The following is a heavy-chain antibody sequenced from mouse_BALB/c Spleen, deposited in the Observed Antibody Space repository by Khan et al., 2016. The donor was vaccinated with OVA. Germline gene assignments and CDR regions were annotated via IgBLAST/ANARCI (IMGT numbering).Heavy chain of an antibody. CDR2: ISNSGSN. CDR1: GYSITRDYA. D-gene: IGHD4-1*01. CDR3: ASELGRYYAMDY. V-gene: IGHV3-2*02. Sequence: EVQLQESGPGLVKPSQSLSLTCTVTGYSITRDYAWNWIRQFPGNKLEWMGYISNSGSNSYNPSLKSRTSITRDTHKNQFFLQLKSVTTEDTATYYCASELGRYYAMDYWGQGTSVTVSS. J-gene: IGHJ4*01.